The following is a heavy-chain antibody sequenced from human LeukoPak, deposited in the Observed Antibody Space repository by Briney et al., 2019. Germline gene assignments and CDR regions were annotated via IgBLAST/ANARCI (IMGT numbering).Heavy chain of an antibody. Sequence: EASVKVSCKASGYTFTGYYMHWVRQAPGQGLEWMGWINPNSGGTNYAQKFQGRVTMTRDTSISTAYMELSRLRSDDTAVYYCARSYYYDSSGYWGMNPQIHYWGQGTLVTVSS. J-gene: IGHJ4*02. CDR2: INPNSGGT. V-gene: IGHV1-2*02. D-gene: IGHD3-22*01. CDR1: GYTFTGYY. CDR3: ARSYYYDSSGYWGMNPQIHY.